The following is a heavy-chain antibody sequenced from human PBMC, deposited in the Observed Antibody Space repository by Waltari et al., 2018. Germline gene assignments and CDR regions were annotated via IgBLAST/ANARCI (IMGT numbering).Heavy chain of an antibody. Sequence: QVQLVQSGAEVKKPGASVKVSRKASGYTFTTYYIHWVRRAPGQGLEWMGRINTSGGSTSYAQRFKGRGTMTRDTSTSTVYMELSSLRSEDTAVYFCARNVGSGLDYWGQGTLVTVSS. D-gene: IGHD6-19*01. CDR2: INTSGGST. CDR3: ARNVGSGLDY. CDR1: GYTFTTYY. J-gene: IGHJ4*02. V-gene: IGHV1-46*03.